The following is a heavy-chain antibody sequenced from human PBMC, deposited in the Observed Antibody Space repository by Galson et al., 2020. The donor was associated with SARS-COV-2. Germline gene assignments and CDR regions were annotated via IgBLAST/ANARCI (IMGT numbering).Heavy chain of an antibody. D-gene: IGHD3-3*01. CDR3: ARGSVFGVIVIDY. CDR2: IYSSGGT. J-gene: IGHJ4*02. CDR1: GGSVSIGSYF. V-gene: IGHV4-61*01. Sequence: SETLSLTCTVSGGSVSIGSYFWSWIRQPPGKGLEFIGYIYSSGGTNYNPSLKSRVTMSVDTPKNQVSLKLNSVTAADTAVYYCARGSVFGVIVIDYWGQGTLVTVSS.